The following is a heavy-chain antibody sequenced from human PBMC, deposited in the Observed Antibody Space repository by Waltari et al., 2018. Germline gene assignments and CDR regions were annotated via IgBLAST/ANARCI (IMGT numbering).Heavy chain of an antibody. V-gene: IGHV4-59*02. Sequence: QVQLQESGPGLVKPSETLSLTCTVSGASVSNYYWSWIRQPPEKGLEWIGYIYYTGSSKYNPSLKSRVAMSIDTSTNQFSLKLNSVSAADTAVYYCAGWRSYYDFWTGYYFDYWGQGTLVTVSS. D-gene: IGHD3-3*01. CDR1: GASVSNYY. CDR2: IYYTGSS. J-gene: IGHJ4*02. CDR3: AGWRSYYDFWTGYYFDY.